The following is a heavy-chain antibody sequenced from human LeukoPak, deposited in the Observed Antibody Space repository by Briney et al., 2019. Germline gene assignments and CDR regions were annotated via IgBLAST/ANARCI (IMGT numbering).Heavy chain of an antibody. V-gene: IGHV1-2*02. Sequence: GASVNVSCKASGYTFTGYYMHWVRQAPGQGLEWMGWINPNSGGTNYAQKFQGRVTMTRDTSISTAYMELSRLRSDDTAVYYCASPLGYSGYDYDFDYWGQGTLVTVSS. CDR1: GYTFTGYY. CDR2: INPNSGGT. D-gene: IGHD5-12*01. J-gene: IGHJ4*02. CDR3: ASPLGYSGYDYDFDY.